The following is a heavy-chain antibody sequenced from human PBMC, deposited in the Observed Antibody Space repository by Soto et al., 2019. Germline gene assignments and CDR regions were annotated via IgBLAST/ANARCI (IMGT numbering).Heavy chain of an antibody. CDR1: GGTFSSYA. CDR2: IIPIFGTA. CDR3: ARGPVVQGIYYYYYGMDV. V-gene: IGHV1-69*13. D-gene: IGHD2-15*01. Sequence: GASVKVSCKASGGTFSSYAIGWVRQAPGQGLEWMGGIIPIFGTANYAQKFQGRVTITADESTSTAYMELSSLRSEDTAVYYCARGPVVQGIYYYYYGMDVWGQGTTVTVSS. J-gene: IGHJ6*02.